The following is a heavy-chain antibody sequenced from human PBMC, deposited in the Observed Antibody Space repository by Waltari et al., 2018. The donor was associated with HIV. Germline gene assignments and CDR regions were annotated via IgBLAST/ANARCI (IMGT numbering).Heavy chain of an antibody. V-gene: IGHV4-38-2*01. Sequence: QVQLQESGPGLVKPSETLSLTCAVSGYSISSGYYWGWIRQPPGKGLEWIGRIYHSGSPYYNPALRSRVTISVDPSKNQFSLKLSSVTAADTAVYYCARVYGYSGSYPGAPDDYWGQGTLVTVSS. CDR1: GYSISSGYY. CDR2: IYHSGSP. CDR3: ARVYGYSGSYPGAPDDY. J-gene: IGHJ4*02. D-gene: IGHD1-26*01.